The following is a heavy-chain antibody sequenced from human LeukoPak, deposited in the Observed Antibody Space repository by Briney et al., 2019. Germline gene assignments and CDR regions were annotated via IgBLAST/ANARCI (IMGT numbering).Heavy chain of an antibody. J-gene: IGHJ1*01. D-gene: IGHD2-8*01. CDR2: IYYSGST. V-gene: IGHV4-31*03. CDR1: GGSISSGGYY. CDR3: ARVPLMLGYCTNGVCPSGYFQH. Sequence: PSETLSLTCTVSGGSISSGGYYWSWIRQHPGTGLEWIGYIYYSGSTYYNPSLKSRVTISVDTSKNQFSLKLSSVTAADTAVYYCARVPLMLGYCTNGVCPSGYFQHWGQGTLVTVSS.